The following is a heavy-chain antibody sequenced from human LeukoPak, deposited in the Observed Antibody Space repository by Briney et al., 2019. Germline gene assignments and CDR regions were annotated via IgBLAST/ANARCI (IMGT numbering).Heavy chain of an antibody. CDR2: IIPILGIA. V-gene: IGHV1-69*04. J-gene: IGHJ6*02. CDR3: ARDNGYCSSTSCYGNYYYGMDV. Sequence: SVKVSCKASGGTFSSYAISWVRQAPRQGLEWMGRIIPILGIANYAQKFQGRVTITADKSTSTAYMELSSLRSEDTAVYYCARDNGYCSSTSCYGNYYYGMDVWGQGTTVTVSS. D-gene: IGHD2-2*03. CDR1: GGTFSSYA.